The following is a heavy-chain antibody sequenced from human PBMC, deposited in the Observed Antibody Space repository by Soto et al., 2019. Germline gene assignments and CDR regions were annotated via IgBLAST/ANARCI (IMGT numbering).Heavy chain of an antibody. D-gene: IGHD3-22*01. CDR3: AGHYYDSSGYYSYYYYGMDV. V-gene: IGHV4-31*03. Sequence: SETLSLTCTVPGGSISSGGYYWSWIRQHPGKGLEWIGYIYYSGSTYYNPSLKSRVTISVDTSKNQFSLKLSSVTAADTAVYYCAGHYYDSSGYYSYYYYGMDVWGQGTTVNVSS. J-gene: IGHJ6*02. CDR2: IYYSGST. CDR1: GGSISSGGYY.